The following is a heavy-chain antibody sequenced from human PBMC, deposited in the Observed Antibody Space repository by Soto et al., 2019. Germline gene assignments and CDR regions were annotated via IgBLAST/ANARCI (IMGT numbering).Heavy chain of an antibody. J-gene: IGHJ4*02. Sequence: QVQLVESGGGVVQPGRSLRLSCAASGFTFSGYGMHWVRQAPGKGLEWVAVIWYDGSNKYYADSVKGRFTISRDNSKNTLYLQMNSLRAEDTAVYYCARDDALYCSGGSCYSLGYWGQGTLVTVSS. V-gene: IGHV3-33*01. D-gene: IGHD2-15*01. CDR2: IWYDGSNK. CDR1: GFTFSGYG. CDR3: ARDDALYCSGGSCYSLGY.